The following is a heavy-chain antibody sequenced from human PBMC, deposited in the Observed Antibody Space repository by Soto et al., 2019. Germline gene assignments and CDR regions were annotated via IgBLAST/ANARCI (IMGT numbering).Heavy chain of an antibody. Sequence: SETLSLTCTVSGGSISSYYLSWIRQPPGKGLEWIGYIYYSGSTNYNPSLKSRVTISVDTSKNQFSLKLSSVTAADTAVYYCARDRDGSYPAAFDIWGQGTMVTVSS. V-gene: IGHV4-59*01. CDR3: ARDRDGSYPAAFDI. CDR2: IYYSGST. CDR1: GGSISSYY. D-gene: IGHD1-26*01. J-gene: IGHJ3*02.